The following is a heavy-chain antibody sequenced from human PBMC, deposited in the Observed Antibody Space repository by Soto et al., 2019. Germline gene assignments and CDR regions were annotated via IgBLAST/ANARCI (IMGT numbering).Heavy chain of an antibody. CDR1: GGSFSGYY. J-gene: IGHJ5*02. V-gene: IGHV4-34*01. Sequence: SETLSLTCAVYGGSFSGYYWSWIRQPPGKGLEWIGEINHSGSTNYNPSLKSRVTISVDTSKNQFSLKLSSVTAADTAVYYCARVSYSSGYDAPWGQGTLVTVSS. CDR2: INHSGST. D-gene: IGHD6-19*01. CDR3: ARVSYSSGYDAP.